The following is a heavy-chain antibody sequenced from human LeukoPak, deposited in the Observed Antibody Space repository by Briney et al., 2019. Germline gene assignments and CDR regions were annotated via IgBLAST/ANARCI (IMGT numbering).Heavy chain of an antibody. CDR2: ISSSSNYI. CDR3: ARDPSSGWYLKGWFDP. J-gene: IGHJ5*02. D-gene: IGHD6-19*01. V-gene: IGHV3-21*01. Sequence: GGSLRLSCAASEFSVGSNYMTWVRQAPGKGLEWVSSISSSSNYIYYADSVKGRFTISRDNAKNSLYLQMNSLRAEDTAVYYCARDPSSGWYLKGWFDPWGQGTLVTVSS. CDR1: EFSVGSNY.